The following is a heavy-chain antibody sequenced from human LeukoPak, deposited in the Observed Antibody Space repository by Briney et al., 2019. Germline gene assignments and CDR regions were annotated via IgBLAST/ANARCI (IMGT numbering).Heavy chain of an antibody. V-gene: IGHV7-4-1*02. J-gene: IGHJ6*03. Sequence: ASVKVSCKASGYTFTSYAMNWVRQAPGQGLEWMGWINTNTGNPTYAQGFTGRFVFSLDTSVSTAYLQISSLKAEDTAVYYCASTYSSSWQIYYYYYMDVWGKGTTVTVSS. CDR1: GYTFTSYA. D-gene: IGHD6-13*01. CDR3: ASTYSSSWQIYYYYYMDV. CDR2: INTNTGNP.